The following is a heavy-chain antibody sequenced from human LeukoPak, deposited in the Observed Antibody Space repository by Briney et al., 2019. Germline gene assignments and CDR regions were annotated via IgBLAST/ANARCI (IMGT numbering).Heavy chain of an antibody. Sequence: NTSETLSLTCAVYGGSFSGYYWNWIRQPPGKGLEWIGEINHSGSTNYNPSLKSRVTISVDTSKNQFSLKLSSVTAADTAVYYCAGVVVTATSFDYWGQGTLVTVSS. V-gene: IGHV4-34*01. D-gene: IGHD2-21*02. CDR3: AGVVVTATSFDY. J-gene: IGHJ4*02. CDR1: GGSFSGYY. CDR2: INHSGST.